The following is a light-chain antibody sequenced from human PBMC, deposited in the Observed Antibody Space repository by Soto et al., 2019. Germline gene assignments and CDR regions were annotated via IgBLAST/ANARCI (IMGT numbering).Light chain of an antibody. Sequence: EIVMTQSPATLSVSPGERATLSCRASQSVSSKLAGYQQKPGQGPRLLIYGASTRATGIPARFSGSGSGTEFTLTISSLRSEDCAVHYCQQYSTWLWTFGQGTKVEIK. V-gene: IGKV3-15*01. CDR2: GAS. CDR1: QSVSSK. CDR3: QQYSTWLWT. J-gene: IGKJ1*01.